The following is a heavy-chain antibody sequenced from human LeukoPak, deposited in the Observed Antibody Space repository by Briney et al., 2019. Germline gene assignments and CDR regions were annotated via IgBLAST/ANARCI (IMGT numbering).Heavy chain of an antibody. Sequence: PGGSLRLSCAASGFTFSSYSMNWVRQAPGKGLEWVSSISSSSSYIYYADSVKGRFTISRDNAKNSLYLQMNSLRAEDTAVYYCARDTHYDMFTREGMDICGQRTTVTVSS. CDR1: GFTFSSYS. D-gene: IGHD3-9*01. CDR3: ARDTHYDMFTREGMDI. V-gene: IGHV3-21*01. CDR2: ISSSSSYI. J-gene: IGHJ6*02.